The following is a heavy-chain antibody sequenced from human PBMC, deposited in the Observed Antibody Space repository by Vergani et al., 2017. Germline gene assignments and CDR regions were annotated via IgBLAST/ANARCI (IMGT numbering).Heavy chain of an antibody. V-gene: IGHV4-31*03. CDR3: ARGPYGGNTNGYFDL. J-gene: IGHJ2*01. CDR1: GGSISSGGYY. D-gene: IGHD4-23*01. CDR2: IYYSGST. Sequence: QVQLQESGPGLVKPSQTLSLTCTVSGGSISSGGYYWSWIRQHPGKGLEWIGYIYYSGSTYYNPSLKSRVTISVDTSKNQFSLKLSSVTAADTAVYYCARGPYGGNTNGYFDLWGRGTLVTVSS.